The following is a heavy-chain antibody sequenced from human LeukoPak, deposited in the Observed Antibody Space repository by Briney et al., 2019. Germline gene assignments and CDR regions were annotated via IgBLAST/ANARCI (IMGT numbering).Heavy chain of an antibody. CDR1: GGSISGFF. Sequence: PAETLSLTCTVSGGSISGFFWSWIRQPPGKALEWIGYIYSSGNTNYIPSLKSRVTISIDTAKNQFSLKLTSVTAEDTSVYHCVKDLGSHEGAFGIWGQGTMVTVSS. CDR3: VKDLGSHEGAFGI. CDR2: IYSSGNT. V-gene: IGHV4-59*01. J-gene: IGHJ3*02. D-gene: IGHD7-27*01.